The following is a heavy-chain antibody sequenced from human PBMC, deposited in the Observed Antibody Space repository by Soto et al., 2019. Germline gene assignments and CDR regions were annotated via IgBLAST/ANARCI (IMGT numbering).Heavy chain of an antibody. CDR2: IIPIFGTA. J-gene: IGHJ3*02. D-gene: IGHD1-1*01. CDR1: GGTFSSYA. V-gene: IGHV1-69*13. CDR3: ARDATVSYNWNVRVAFDI. Sequence: GASVKVSCKASGGTFSSYAISWVRQAPGQGLEWMGGIIPIFGTANYAQKFQGRVTITADESTSTAYMELSSLRSEDTAVYYCARDATVSYNWNVRVAFDIWGQGTMVTVSS.